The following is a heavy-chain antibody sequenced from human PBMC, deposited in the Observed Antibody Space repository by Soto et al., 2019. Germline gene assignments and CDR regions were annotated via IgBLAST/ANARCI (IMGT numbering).Heavy chain of an antibody. CDR2: IWYDGSNK. J-gene: IGHJ6*02. CDR3: ARSRSGKYGMDV. Sequence: QVQLVESGGGVVQPGRSLRLSCAASGFTFSSYGMHWVRQAPGKGLEWVAVIWYDGSNKYYADSVKGRLTISRDNSKNTLYLQMNSLRAEDTAVYYCARSRSGKYGMDVWGQGTTVTVSS. CDR1: GFTFSSYG. V-gene: IGHV3-33*01. D-gene: IGHD3-10*01.